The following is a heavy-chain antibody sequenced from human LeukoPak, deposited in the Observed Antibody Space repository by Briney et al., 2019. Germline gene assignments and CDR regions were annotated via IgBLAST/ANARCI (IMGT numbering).Heavy chain of an antibody. V-gene: IGHV3-9*01. CDR3: AEGITLSFDYGPDY. J-gene: IGHJ4*02. D-gene: IGHD4-17*01. CDR2: ISWNSGSI. CDR1: GFTFDDYA. Sequence: GGSLRLSCAASGFTFDDYAMHWVRQAPGKGLEWVSGISWNSGSIGYADSVKGRFTISRDNAKNSLYLQMNSLRAEDTALYYCAEGITLSFDYGPDYWGQGTLVTVSS.